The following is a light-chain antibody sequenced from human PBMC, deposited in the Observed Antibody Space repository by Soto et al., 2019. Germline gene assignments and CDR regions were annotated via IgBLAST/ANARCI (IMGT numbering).Light chain of an antibody. Sequence: QSVLTQPPSVAAAPGQKVTISCSGSSSKIGNNYVSWYQQLPGTAPKLLIYENNKRPSGIPDRFSGSKSGTSATLGITGLQTGVEADYYCGTWDSSLSAGGYVFGTGTKVTVL. J-gene: IGLJ1*01. CDR1: SSKIGNNY. CDR2: ENN. CDR3: GTWDSSLSAGGYV. V-gene: IGLV1-51*02.